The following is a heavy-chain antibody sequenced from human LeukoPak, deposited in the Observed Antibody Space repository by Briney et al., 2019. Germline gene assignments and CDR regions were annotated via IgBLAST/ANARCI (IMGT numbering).Heavy chain of an antibody. CDR3: ARGRAWFGELYDY. CDR2: ISSSSSYI. V-gene: IGHV3-21*01. CDR1: GFTFSSYS. Sequence: GGSLRLSCAASGFTFSSYSMNWVRQAPGKGLEWVSSISSSSSYIYYADSVKGRFTISRDNAKNSLYLQMNSLRAEDTAVYYCARGRAWFGELYDYWGQGTLVTVSS. J-gene: IGHJ4*02. D-gene: IGHD3-10*01.